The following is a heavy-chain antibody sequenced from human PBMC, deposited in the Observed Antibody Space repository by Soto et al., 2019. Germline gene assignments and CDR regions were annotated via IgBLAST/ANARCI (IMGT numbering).Heavy chain of an antibody. Sequence: GGSLRLSCAASGLIFSDVWMTWVRQAPGKGLEWVGRIKTKPDDGTIDYAAPVRGRFTISRDDSKNTLYLQMTSLTPDATGVYYCTTSNLRVDFWGPGTLVTVSS. V-gene: IGHV3-15*01. CDR1: GLIFSDVW. J-gene: IGHJ4*02. CDR2: IKTKPDDGTI. D-gene: IGHD1-1*01. CDR3: TTSNLRVDF.